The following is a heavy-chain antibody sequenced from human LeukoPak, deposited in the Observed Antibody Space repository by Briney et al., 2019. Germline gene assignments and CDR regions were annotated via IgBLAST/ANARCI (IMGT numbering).Heavy chain of an antibody. CDR3: VRWGPAKADDQ. CDR1: GFTFSSYW. D-gene: IGHD3-16*01. Sequence: PGGSLRLSCAASGFTFSSYWMSWVRQAPGKGLEWVAVIWYDGSTKYYADSVKGRFTISRDNSKNTLFLQMDSLRVEDTAVYYCVRWGPAKADDQWGQGTLVTVSA. J-gene: IGHJ5*02. CDR2: IWYDGSTK. V-gene: IGHV3-33*08.